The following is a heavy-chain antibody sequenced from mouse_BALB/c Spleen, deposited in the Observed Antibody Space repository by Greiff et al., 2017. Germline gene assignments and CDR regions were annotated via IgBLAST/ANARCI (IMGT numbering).Heavy chain of an antibody. CDR2: ISSGSSTI. V-gene: IGHV5-17*02. J-gene: IGHJ4*01. Sequence: EVQLVESGGGLVQPGGSRKLSCAASGVTFSSFGMHWVRQAPEKGLEWVAYISSGSSTIYYADTVKGRFHISRDNPKNTLFLQMTSLRSEDTAMYYCARFDLSGAMDYWGRGTSVTVSS. D-gene: IGHD3-1*01. CDR3: ARFDLSGAMDY. CDR1: GVTFSSFG.